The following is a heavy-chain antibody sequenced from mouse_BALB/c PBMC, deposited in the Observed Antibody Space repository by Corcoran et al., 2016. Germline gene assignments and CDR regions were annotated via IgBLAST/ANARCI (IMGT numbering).Heavy chain of an antibody. CDR2: INPYNDGT. D-gene: IGHD3-3*01. Sequence: EVQLQQSGPELVKPGASVKMSCKASGYTYTSYFMHWGKQKRGQGREWSGYINPYNDGTKYNEKFKGKATLTSDKSPSTAYMELSSLTSEDSAVYYCARGGSRIVDYWGQGTSVTVSS. V-gene: IGHV1S136*01. J-gene: IGHJ4*01. CDR3: ARGGSRIVDY. CDR1: GYTYTSYF.